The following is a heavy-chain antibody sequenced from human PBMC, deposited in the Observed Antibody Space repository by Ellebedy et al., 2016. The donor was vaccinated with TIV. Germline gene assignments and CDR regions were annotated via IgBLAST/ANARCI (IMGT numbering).Heavy chain of an antibody. J-gene: IGHJ6*02. D-gene: IGHD2-15*01. Sequence: GESLKISCAASGFTFSDHYMEWVRQAPGKGLEWVGRTRNKANSYTTEYAASVKGRFTISRDDSKNSLYLQMNSLKTEDTAVYYCARGVVENFYFYYGMDVWGQGTTVTVSS. CDR2: TRNKANSYTT. CDR1: GFTFSDHY. CDR3: ARGVVENFYFYYGMDV. V-gene: IGHV3-72*01.